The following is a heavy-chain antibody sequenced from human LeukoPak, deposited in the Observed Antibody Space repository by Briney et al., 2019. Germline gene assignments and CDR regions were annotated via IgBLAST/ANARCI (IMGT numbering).Heavy chain of an antibody. V-gene: IGHV1-18*01. CDR1: AYTFTNYA. D-gene: IGHD6-13*01. Sequence: GASVKVSCKASAYTFTNYAISWVRQAPGQGLEWMGWINSYNGNTNYAQKLQGRVSMTTDTSTSTTYMELRSLTSDDTAVYYRARAAIAGSYFDYWGQGTLVSVSS. J-gene: IGHJ4*02. CDR3: ARAAIAGSYFDY. CDR2: INSYNGNT.